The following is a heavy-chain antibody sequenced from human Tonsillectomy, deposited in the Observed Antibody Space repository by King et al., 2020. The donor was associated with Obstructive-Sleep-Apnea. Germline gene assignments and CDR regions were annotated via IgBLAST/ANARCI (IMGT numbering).Heavy chain of an antibody. D-gene: IGHD1-1*01. CDR3: ARGGWYDWRDRNWFDP. V-gene: IGHV3-48*04. Sequence: VQLVESGGGLVQPGGSLRLSCEASGFTFSSYNMKWVPQAPGKGLEWVAYISSSSDTMYYAASVKGRFTISRANAKNSLYLQMSNLRAEDTGVYYCARGGWYDWRDRNWFDPWGQGTLVTVSS. CDR1: GFTFSSYN. J-gene: IGHJ5*02. CDR2: ISSSSDTM.